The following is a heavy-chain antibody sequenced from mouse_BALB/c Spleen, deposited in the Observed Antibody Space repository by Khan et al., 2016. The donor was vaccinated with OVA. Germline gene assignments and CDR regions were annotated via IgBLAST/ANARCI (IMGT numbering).Heavy chain of an antibody. J-gene: IGHJ2*01. Sequence: EVELVESGGDLVKPGGSLKLSCAASGFTFSSYGMSWVRQTPDKRLEWVATISSGGNYTYYPDSVKGRFTISRDNAKNILYLQMSRLKSEDTAMYCCATLYFDGSRVYFDYWGQGTTLTVSS. CDR3: ATLYFDGSRVYFDY. CDR2: ISSGGNYT. D-gene: IGHD1-1*01. CDR1: GFTFSSYG. V-gene: IGHV5-6*01.